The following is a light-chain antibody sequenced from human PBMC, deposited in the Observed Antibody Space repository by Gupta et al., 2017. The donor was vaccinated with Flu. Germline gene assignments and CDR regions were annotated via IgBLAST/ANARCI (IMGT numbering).Light chain of an antibody. Sequence: DAVMTQSPLSLSVTLGQPASISCRSSQSLVYSDGDSDVSWFHQRPGQSPRRLIYKASNRDSGVPDRSSGSGSGTDVTLKISRVEAEDGGVYDCMNSPSGPGTCVQGTKVEIK. CDR2: KAS. CDR3: MNSPSGPGT. CDR1: QSLVYSDGDSD. V-gene: IGKV2-30*01. J-gene: IGKJ1*01.